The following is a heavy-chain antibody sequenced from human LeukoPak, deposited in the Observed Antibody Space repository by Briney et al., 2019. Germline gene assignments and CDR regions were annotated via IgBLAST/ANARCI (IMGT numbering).Heavy chain of an antibody. CDR2: INPNSGGT. J-gene: IGHJ4*02. CDR3: ASLYYDSSGYYLFDY. Sequence: WASVTVSCTASGYTFTGYYMHWVRQAPGQGLEWMGRINPNSGGTNYAQKFQGRVTMTRDTSISTAYMELSRLRSDDTAVYYCASLYYDSSGYYLFDYWGQGTLVTVSS. CDR1: GYTFTGYY. V-gene: IGHV1-2*06. D-gene: IGHD3-22*01.